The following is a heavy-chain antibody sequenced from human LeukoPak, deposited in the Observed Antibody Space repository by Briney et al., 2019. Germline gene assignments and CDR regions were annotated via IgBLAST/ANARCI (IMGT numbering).Heavy chain of an antibody. CDR3: AIPQGPVDV. J-gene: IGHJ6*02. CDR2: IYYNGNS. V-gene: IGHV4-30-4*01. D-gene: IGHD2-21*01. CDR1: GGSISGVDYY. Sequence: KSSQTLSLTCTVSGGSISGVDYYWSWIRQSPGKGLEWLGYIYYNGNSYYNPSLKSRVTISVDTSKNQFSLKLSSVTAADTAVYYCAIPQGPVDVWGQGTTVTVSS.